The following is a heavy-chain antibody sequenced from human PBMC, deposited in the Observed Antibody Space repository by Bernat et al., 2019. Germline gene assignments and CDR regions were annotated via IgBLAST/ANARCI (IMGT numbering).Heavy chain of an antibody. J-gene: IGHJ2*01. Sequence: QLQLQESGPGLVKPSETLSLTCTVSGGSISSSSYYWGWIRQPPGKGLEWIGSIYYSGRTYYNPSLKSRVTISIDTSRNQYYLKLSSVTAADTAVYYCARHEDRGSDSFWYFDLWGRGTLVTVSS. CDR1: GGSISSSSYY. CDR2: IYYSGRT. V-gene: IGHV4-39*01. D-gene: IGHD1-26*01. CDR3: ARHEDRGSDSFWYFDL.